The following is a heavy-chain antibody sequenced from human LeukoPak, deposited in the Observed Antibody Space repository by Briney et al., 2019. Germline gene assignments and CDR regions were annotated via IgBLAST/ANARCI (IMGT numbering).Heavy chain of an antibody. CDR3: ARDLANWNFDY. CDR1: GYTFTSYY. CDR2: INPSGGST. Sequence: GASVKVSCKASGYTFTSYYMHWVRQAPGQGLEWMGIINPSGGSTRYAQKFQGRVTMTRDTSTSTVYMELSSLRSEDTAVYYCARDLANWNFDYWGQRTLVTVSS. D-gene: IGHD1-1*01. V-gene: IGHV1-46*01. J-gene: IGHJ4*02.